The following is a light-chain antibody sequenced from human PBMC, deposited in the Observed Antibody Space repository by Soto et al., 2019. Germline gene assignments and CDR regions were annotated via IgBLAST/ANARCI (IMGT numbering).Light chain of an antibody. CDR3: QQGYNTFWT. V-gene: IGKV1-39*01. CDR2: AAT. CDR1: QPIGTS. Sequence: DIHMTQSPSSLSAFVGDSVTVTCRASQPIGTSLHWYQQRAGTAPKVLISAATKLQSGVPSRFSGRGSGTDFTLTISNLQPEDSATYFCQQGYNTFWTFGRGTKVDI. J-gene: IGKJ1*01.